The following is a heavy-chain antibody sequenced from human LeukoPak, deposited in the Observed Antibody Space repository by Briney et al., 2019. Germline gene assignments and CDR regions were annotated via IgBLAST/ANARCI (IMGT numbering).Heavy chain of an antibody. Sequence: SGGSLRLSCAASGFTFSSYVMSWVRQAPGKGLEWVSAISGSDGSTYYADSVKGRFTISRDNSKNTLYLQMNSLRAEDTAVYYCAKRGAEVGATVAPGDYWGQGTLVTVSS. V-gene: IGHV3-23*01. CDR1: GFTFSSYV. CDR2: ISGSDGST. J-gene: IGHJ4*02. CDR3: AKRGAEVGATVAPGDY. D-gene: IGHD1-26*01.